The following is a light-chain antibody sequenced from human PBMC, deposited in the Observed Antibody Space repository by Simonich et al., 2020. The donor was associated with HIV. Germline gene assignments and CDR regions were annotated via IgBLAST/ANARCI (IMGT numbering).Light chain of an antibody. CDR1: SSDVGGYNY. V-gene: IGLV2-8*01. CDR2: EVS. CDR3: SSYTSSTTPV. Sequence: QSALTQPPSASGSPGQSVTISCTGTSSDVGGYNYVSWYQQPPGKAPKLMIYEVSNRPSGVPDRFSGSKSGNTASLTVSGLQAEDESDYYCSSYTSSTTPVFGGGTKLTVL. J-gene: IGLJ2*01.